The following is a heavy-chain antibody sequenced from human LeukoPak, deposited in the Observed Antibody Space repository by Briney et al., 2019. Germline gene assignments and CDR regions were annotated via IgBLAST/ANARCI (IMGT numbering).Heavy chain of an antibody. CDR1: GFTFSSYG. J-gene: IGHJ4*02. D-gene: IGHD3-22*01. CDR3: AREGGYYYDSSGYSTSRADFDY. V-gene: IGHV3-23*01. CDR2: ISGSGGSS. Sequence: GGSLRLSCAACGFTFSSYGMSWVRQAPGKGLEWVSAISGSGGSSYYADSVKGRFTISRDNAKNSLYLQMNRLRAEDTAVYYCAREGGYYYDSSGYSTSRADFDYWGQGTLVTVSS.